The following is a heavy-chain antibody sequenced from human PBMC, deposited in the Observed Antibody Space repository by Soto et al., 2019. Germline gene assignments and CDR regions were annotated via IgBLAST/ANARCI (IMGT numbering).Heavy chain of an antibody. CDR2: ISYDGSNK. Sequence: QVQLVESGGGVVQPGKSLRLSCAASGFTFSSYGMHWVRQAPGKGLEWVALISYDGSNKYYADSVKGRFTISRDNSKNRLYLQMNRLRAEETAVYYCAKARERYYDSSGCYYALGYWGQGTLVTVSS. CDR3: AKARERYYDSSGCYYALGY. D-gene: IGHD3-22*01. CDR1: GFTFSSYG. J-gene: IGHJ4*02. V-gene: IGHV3-30*18.